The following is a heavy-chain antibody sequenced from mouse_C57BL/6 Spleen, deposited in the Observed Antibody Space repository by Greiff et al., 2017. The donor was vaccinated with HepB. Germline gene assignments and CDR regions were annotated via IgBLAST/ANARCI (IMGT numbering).Heavy chain of an antibody. CDR2: IDPSDSYT. D-gene: IGHD1-1*01. V-gene: IGHV1-69*01. CDR3: ARGMGLLYYYAMDY. Sequence: QVQLQQPGAELVMPGASVKLSCKASGYTFTSYWMHWVKQRPGQGLEWIGEIDPSDSYTNYNQKFKGKSTLTVDKSSSTAYMQLSSLTSEDSAVYYCARGMGLLYYYAMDYWGQGTSVTVSS. CDR1: GYTFTSYW. J-gene: IGHJ4*01.